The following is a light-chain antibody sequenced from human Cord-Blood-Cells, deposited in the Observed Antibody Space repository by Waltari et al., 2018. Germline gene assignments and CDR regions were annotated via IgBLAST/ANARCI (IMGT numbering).Light chain of an antibody. CDR1: QSVSSN. Sequence: EIVMTQSPATLSVSPGERATLSCRASQSVSSNLAWYQQKPGQAPRLLIYGASTRATGIPARVSGSVSGTEFTLTISSLQSEDFAVYYCQQYNNWLTFGGGTKVEIK. CDR3: QQYNNWLT. J-gene: IGKJ4*01. CDR2: GAS. V-gene: IGKV3-15*01.